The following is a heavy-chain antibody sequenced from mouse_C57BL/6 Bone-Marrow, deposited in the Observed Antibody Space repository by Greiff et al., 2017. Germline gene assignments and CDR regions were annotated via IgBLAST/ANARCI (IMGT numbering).Heavy chain of an antibody. D-gene: IGHD4-1*01. Sequence: VQLQQSGPVLVKPGASVKMSCKASGYTFTDYYMNWVKQSHGKSLEWIGVINPYNGGTSYNQKFKGKATLTVDKSSSTAYMQLSSLTSEDSAVYYCARPVGTSYYFDYWGQGTTLTVSS. V-gene: IGHV1-19*01. CDR3: ARPVGTSYYFDY. J-gene: IGHJ2*01. CDR1: GYTFTDYY. CDR2: INPYNGGT.